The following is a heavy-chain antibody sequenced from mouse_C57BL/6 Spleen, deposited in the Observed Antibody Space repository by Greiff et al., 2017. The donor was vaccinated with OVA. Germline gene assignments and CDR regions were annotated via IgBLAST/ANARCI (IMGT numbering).Heavy chain of an antibody. CDR1: GFTFSSYA. J-gene: IGHJ2*01. V-gene: IGHV5-4*01. CDR3: ARGYITTVGGYFDY. Sequence: EVQVVESGGGLVKPGGSLKLSCAASGFTFSSYAMSWVRQTPEKRLEWVATISDGGSYTYYPDNVKGRFTISRDNAKNNLYLQMSHLKSEDTAMYYCARGYITTVGGYFDYWGQGTTLTVSS. CDR2: ISDGGSYT. D-gene: IGHD1-1*01.